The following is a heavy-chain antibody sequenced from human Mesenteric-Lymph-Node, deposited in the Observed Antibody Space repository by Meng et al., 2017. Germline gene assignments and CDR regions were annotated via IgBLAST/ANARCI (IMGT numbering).Heavy chain of an antibody. V-gene: IGHV3-30*07. CDR3: ARYHYDRSNFYGLDV. CDR1: GFTFSSYA. D-gene: IGHD3-22*01. CDR2: ISYDGSNK. J-gene: IGHJ6*02. Sequence: GESLKISCAASGFTFSSYAMHWVRQAPGKGLEWVAVISYDGSNKYYADSVKGRFTISRDHSGSPLYLQMDSLRAEDTAVYYCARYHYDRSNFYGLDVWGQGTTVTVSS.